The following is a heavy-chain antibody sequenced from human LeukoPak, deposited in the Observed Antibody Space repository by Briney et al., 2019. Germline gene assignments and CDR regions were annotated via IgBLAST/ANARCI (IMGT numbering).Heavy chain of an antibody. J-gene: IGHJ1*01. D-gene: IGHD2-21*02. V-gene: IGHV3-7*01. Sequence: GGSLRLSCATSGFTFRDYWMSWVRQAPGKGLEGVANIKHDGSETYYVASVKGRFTISKDIPKNSLYLQMNNLRTEDTAVYYCVKDRGGDVKCRTFESWGQGTLVTVSS. CDR3: VKDRGGDVKCRTFES. CDR2: IKHDGSET. CDR1: GFTFRDYW.